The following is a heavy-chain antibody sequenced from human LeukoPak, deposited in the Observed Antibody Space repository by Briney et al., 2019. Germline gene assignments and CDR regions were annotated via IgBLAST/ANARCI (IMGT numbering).Heavy chain of an antibody. Sequence: GGSLRLSCAASGFTFRNYAMSWVRQAPGKGLEWGISGSGANTYYANAGTGRFSIPKDNSKNTMFLQMNSLSAQDTAVYYCARNRYYYGSGNYGVPNWFDPWGQGTLVTVSS. D-gene: IGHD3-10*01. J-gene: IGHJ5*02. V-gene: IGHV3-23*01. CDR1: GFTFRNYA. CDR2: SGSGANT. CDR3: ARNRYYYGSGNYGVPNWFDP.